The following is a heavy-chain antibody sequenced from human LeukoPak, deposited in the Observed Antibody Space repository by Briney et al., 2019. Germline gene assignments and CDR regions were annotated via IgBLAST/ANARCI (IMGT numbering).Heavy chain of an antibody. Sequence: SVKVSCKASGGTFSSYAISWVRQAPGQGLEWMGGIIPIFGTANYAQKSQGRVTITTDESTSTAYMELSSLRSEDTAVYYCARARYCSSTSCLYYYYMDVWGKGTTVTVSS. V-gene: IGHV1-69*05. CDR1: GGTFSSYA. J-gene: IGHJ6*03. D-gene: IGHD2-2*01. CDR3: ARARYCSSTSCLYYYYMDV. CDR2: IIPIFGTA.